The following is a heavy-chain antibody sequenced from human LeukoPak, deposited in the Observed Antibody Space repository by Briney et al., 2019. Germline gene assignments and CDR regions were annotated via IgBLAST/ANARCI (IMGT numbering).Heavy chain of an antibody. V-gene: IGHV3-49*04. J-gene: IGHJ4*02. CDR2: IRSKAYGGTT. CDR1: GLTFGDYA. CDR3: TRGYTDFDY. D-gene: IGHD3-16*02. Sequence: PGGSLRLSCTASGLTFGDYAMSWVRQAPGKGLEWVGFIRSKAYGGTTEYAASVKGRFTISRDDSKSIAYLQMNSLKTEDTAVYYCTRGYTDFDYWGQGTLVTVSS.